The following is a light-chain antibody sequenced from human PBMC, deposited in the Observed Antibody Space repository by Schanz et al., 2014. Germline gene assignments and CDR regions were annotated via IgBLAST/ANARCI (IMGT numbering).Light chain of an antibody. CDR2: HAS. Sequence: EIVMTQSPATLSVSPGERATLSCRASQSVTSYLAWYQQKPGQAPRLLIYHASTGATGVPARFSGSGSGTEFTLTISSLQSEDFATYYCQQAHSFPLTFGGGTKVDIK. CDR3: QQAHSFPLT. V-gene: IGKV3-15*01. CDR1: QSVTSY. J-gene: IGKJ4*01.